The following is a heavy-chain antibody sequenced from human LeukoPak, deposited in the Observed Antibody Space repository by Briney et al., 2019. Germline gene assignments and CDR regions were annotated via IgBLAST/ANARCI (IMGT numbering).Heavy chain of an antibody. D-gene: IGHD3-22*01. CDR3: TLTMIVVARSHFDY. Sequence: GGSLRLSCTASGFTFGEYGMSWVRQAPGKGLEWIGFIRSKGHGGTTEYAASVKGRFTISRDDSKSIAYLQLNSLKTEDTAVYYCTLTMIVVARSHFDYWGQETPVTVSS. CDR2: IRSKGHGGTT. J-gene: IGHJ4*02. V-gene: IGHV3-49*04. CDR1: GFTFGEYG.